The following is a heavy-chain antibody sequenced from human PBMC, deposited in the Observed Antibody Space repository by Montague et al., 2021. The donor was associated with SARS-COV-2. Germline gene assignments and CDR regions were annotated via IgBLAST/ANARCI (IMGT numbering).Heavy chain of an antibody. J-gene: IGHJ6*02. CDR3: ATEVADSSGYYYVLYYYYGMDV. D-gene: IGHD3-22*01. CDR2: IYYSGST. Sequence: SETLSLTCTVSGGSISSSSYYWGWIRQPPGKGLEWIGSIYYSGSTYYNPSLKSRVTISVDTSKNQFSLKLSSVTAADTAVYYCATEVADSSGYYYVLYYYYGMDVWGQGATVTVSS. CDR1: GGSISSSSYY. V-gene: IGHV4-39*01.